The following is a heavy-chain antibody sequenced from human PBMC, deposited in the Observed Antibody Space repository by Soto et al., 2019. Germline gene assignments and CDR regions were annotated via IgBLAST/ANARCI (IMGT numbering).Heavy chain of an antibody. CDR1: GGSFSGYY. Sequence: PSETLSLTCAVYGGSFSGYYWSWIRQPPGKGLEWIGEINHSGSTNYNPSLKSRVTISVDTSKNQFSLKLSSVTAADTAVYYCSRGREGYCSSTSCYRWSDPWGQGTLVTVSS. CDR2: INHSGST. CDR3: SRGREGYCSSTSCYRWSDP. D-gene: IGHD2-2*01. V-gene: IGHV4-34*01. J-gene: IGHJ5*02.